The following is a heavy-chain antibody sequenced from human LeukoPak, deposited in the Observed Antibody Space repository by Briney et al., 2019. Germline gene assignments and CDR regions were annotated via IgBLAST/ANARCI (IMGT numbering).Heavy chain of an antibody. Sequence: SETLSLTCTVSGGSISSSSYYWGWIRQPPGKGLEWIGSVYYSGRTYDNPSLKSRVTVSVDTSKSQFSLKLSSVTAADTAVYYCARLLYDRSGYYYFDNWGQGTLVTVSS. D-gene: IGHD3-22*01. CDR3: ARLLYDRSGYYYFDN. CDR2: VYYSGRT. J-gene: IGHJ4*02. CDR1: GGSISSSSYY. V-gene: IGHV4-39*01.